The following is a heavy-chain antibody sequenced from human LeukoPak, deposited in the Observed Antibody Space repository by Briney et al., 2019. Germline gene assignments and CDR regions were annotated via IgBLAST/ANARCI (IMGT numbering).Heavy chain of an antibody. D-gene: IGHD3-22*01. Sequence: GGSLRLSCAASGFTFSSHGMHWVRQAPGKGLEWVAFIRYDGSNKYYADSVKGRFTISRDNSKNTLYLQMNSLRAEDTAVYYCAKDSAYYYDSSGYYYDWGQGTLVTVSS. J-gene: IGHJ4*02. CDR1: GFTFSSHG. CDR3: AKDSAYYYDSSGYYYD. CDR2: IRYDGSNK. V-gene: IGHV3-30*02.